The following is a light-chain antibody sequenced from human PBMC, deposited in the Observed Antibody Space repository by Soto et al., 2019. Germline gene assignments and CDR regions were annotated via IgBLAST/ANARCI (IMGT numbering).Light chain of an antibody. Sequence: QSVLSQAPSVSGTPGQRVAMACSGGNSNIGENSVNWYRQVPGTAPQLLIYSDTLRSFGIPDRFSASKSDTSASLAIGGLQSDDEALYFCASWDDSLNALVFGGGTQLTVL. V-gene: IGLV1-44*01. CDR2: SDT. CDR1: NSNIGENS. CDR3: ASWDDSLNALV. J-gene: IGLJ7*01.